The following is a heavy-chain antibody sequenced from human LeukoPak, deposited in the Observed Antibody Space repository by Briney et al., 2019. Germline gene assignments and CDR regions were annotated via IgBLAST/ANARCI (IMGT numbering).Heavy chain of an antibody. CDR2: IYHSGST. D-gene: IGHD3-10*01. Sequence: SETLSLTCTVSGGSISTYYWNWIRQPPGKGLEWIGYIYHSGSTYYNPSLKSRVTISVDTSKNQFSLKLSSVTAADTAVYYCARVYYGSGTYEPSHFDYWGQGTLVTVSS. J-gene: IGHJ4*02. CDR3: ARVYYGSGTYEPSHFDY. CDR1: GGSISTYY. V-gene: IGHV4-4*09.